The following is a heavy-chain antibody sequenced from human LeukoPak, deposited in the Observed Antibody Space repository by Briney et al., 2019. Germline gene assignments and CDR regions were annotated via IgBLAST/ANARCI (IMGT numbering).Heavy chain of an antibody. Sequence: PSGALSLTCAVYGGSFSGYYWSWIRQPPGKGLEWIGEINHSGSTNYNPSLKSRVTISVDTSKNQFSLKLSSVTAADTAVYYCARRVKYYYDSSGYYYARPYYYYYMDVWGKGTTVTISS. CDR2: INHSGST. D-gene: IGHD3-22*01. V-gene: IGHV4-34*01. J-gene: IGHJ6*03. CDR1: GGSFSGYY. CDR3: ARRVKYYYDSSGYYYARPYYYYYMDV.